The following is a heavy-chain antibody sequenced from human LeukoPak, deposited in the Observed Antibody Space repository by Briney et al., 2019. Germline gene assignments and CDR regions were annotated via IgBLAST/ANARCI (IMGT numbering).Heavy chain of an antibody. CDR1: GFTFDDYG. CDR3: ARDSISHDAFDI. CDR2: INWNGGST. J-gene: IGHJ3*02. D-gene: IGHD2-2*01. V-gene: IGHV3-20*04. Sequence: GGSLRLSCVASGFTFDDYGMSWVRRAPGKGREWVSGINWNGGSTGYADSVKGRFTISRDNAKNSLYLQMNSLRAEDTALYYCARDSISHDAFDIWGQGTMVTVSP.